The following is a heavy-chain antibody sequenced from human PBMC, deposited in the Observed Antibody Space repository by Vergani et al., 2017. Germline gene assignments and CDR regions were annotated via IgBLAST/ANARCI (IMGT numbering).Heavy chain of an antibody. D-gene: IGHD5-12*01. Sequence: EVQLLESGGNLVQPGGSLRLSCAASGFTFTNFAMPWVRQAPGEGLEWVSGISGSGGFTYYADSVKGRFTISRDNSKNTLHLQMNSLRADDTAVYYCTKGSRGYTGYFFDYWGQGTLATVSS. CDR1: GFTFTNFA. V-gene: IGHV3-23*01. CDR3: TKGSRGYTGYFFDY. CDR2: ISGSGGFT. J-gene: IGHJ4*02.